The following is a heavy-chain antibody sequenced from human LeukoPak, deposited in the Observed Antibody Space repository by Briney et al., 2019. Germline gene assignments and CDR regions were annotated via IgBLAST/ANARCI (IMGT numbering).Heavy chain of an antibody. V-gene: IGHV3-30*03. J-gene: IGHJ4*02. CDR1: GFTFSTYG. Sequence: PGGSLRLSCAASGFTFSTYGMHWARQAPGKGLEWVAVISYDGSNKYYADSVKGRFTISRDNSKNTLYLQMNSLRAEDTAVYYCAATHGGHFDYWGQGTLVTVSS. CDR2: ISYDGSNK. D-gene: IGHD2-8*01. CDR3: AATHGGHFDY.